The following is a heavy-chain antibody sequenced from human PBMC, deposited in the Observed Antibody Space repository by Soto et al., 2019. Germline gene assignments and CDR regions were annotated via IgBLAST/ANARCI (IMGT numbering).Heavy chain of an antibody. CDR2: IGGGGTGT. V-gene: IGHV3-23*01. D-gene: IGHD1-26*01. Sequence: DVQLLESGGGLVQPGGSLTLSCAASRFTFSDFAMSWVRQAPGKGLEWVSHIGGGGTGTYYADSVKGRFTISRDNTKNTLYLQMDSLRDEDTAVYYCAKDAVPYNGKWDWFDSWGQGTLVTASS. CDR3: AKDAVPYNGKWDWFDS. CDR1: RFTFSDFA. J-gene: IGHJ5*01.